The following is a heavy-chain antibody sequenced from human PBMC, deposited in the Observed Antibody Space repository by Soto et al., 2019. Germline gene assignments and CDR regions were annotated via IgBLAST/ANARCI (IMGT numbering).Heavy chain of an antibody. CDR3: ARGNHRWLQLWYFDL. D-gene: IGHD5-12*01. V-gene: IGHV1-69*12. CDR1: GGTFSSYT. J-gene: IGHJ2*01. CDR2: IIPIFGTA. Sequence: QVQLVQSGAEVKKPGSSVTVSCKASGGTFSSYTISWVRQAPGQGLEWMGGIIPIFGTANYAQKFQGRVTITADESPSTAYMELSSLRSEATAVYYCARGNHRWLQLWYFDLWGRGTLVTVSS.